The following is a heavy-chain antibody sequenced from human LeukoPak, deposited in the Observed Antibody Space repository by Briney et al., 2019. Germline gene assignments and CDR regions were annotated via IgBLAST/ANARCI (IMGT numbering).Heavy chain of an antibody. J-gene: IGHJ3*02. Sequence: GGSLRLSCAASGFXFSDHYMDWVRQAPGKGLEWVGRSRDKANSYSTEYAASVKGRFTISRDDSRNSLYLQMSSLKTEDTAIYYCAISTSRDGIDIWGQGTMVTVSS. V-gene: IGHV3-72*01. CDR3: AISTSRDGIDI. D-gene: IGHD2-2*01. CDR2: SRDKANSYST. CDR1: GFXFSDHY.